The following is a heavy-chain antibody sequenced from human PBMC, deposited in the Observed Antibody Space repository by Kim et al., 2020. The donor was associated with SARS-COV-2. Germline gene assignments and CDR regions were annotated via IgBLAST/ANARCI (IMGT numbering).Heavy chain of an antibody. J-gene: IGHJ4*02. D-gene: IGHD6-19*01. CDR1: GFTFSSFA. CDR2: IAGSGGST. Sequence: GGSLRLSCATSGFTFSSFAMSWVRQVPGKGLEWVSGIAGSGGSTSYADSVKGRFTISRDNYKRTLYLQMNSLRAEDTAVYYCAKKAVAATPPLEWGQGTLVTVSS. V-gene: IGHV3-23*01. CDR3: AKKAVAATPPLE.